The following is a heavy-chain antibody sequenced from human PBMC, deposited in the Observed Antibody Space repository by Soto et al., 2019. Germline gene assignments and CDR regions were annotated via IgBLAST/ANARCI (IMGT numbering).Heavy chain of an antibody. CDR3: AREARYYDSWSGYSLQEYYGMDV. D-gene: IGHD3-3*01. Sequence: GGSLRLSCAASGFTVSSNYMSWVRQAPGKGLEWVSVIYSGGSTCYADSVKGRFTISRDNSKNTLYLQMNSLRAEDTAVYYCAREARYYDSWSGYSLQEYYGMDVWGQGTTVTVYS. J-gene: IGHJ6*02. CDR2: IYSGGST. CDR1: GFTVSSNY. V-gene: IGHV3-53*01.